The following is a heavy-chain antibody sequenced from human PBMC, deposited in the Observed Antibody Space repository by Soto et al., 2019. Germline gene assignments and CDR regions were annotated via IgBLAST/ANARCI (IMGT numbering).Heavy chain of an antibody. CDR3: ASLQRNYYYYMDV. Sequence: QLQLQESGPGLVKPSETLSLTCTVSGGSIRSSSYYWGWIRQPPGKGLEWIGSIYYSGSAYYNPSLKRRVTITVDTSKNQFSLKLSSVTAPDTAVYYCASLQRNYYYYMDVWGKGTTVTVSS. D-gene: IGHD1-1*01. J-gene: IGHJ6*03. CDR2: IYYSGSA. V-gene: IGHV4-39*01. CDR1: GGSIRSSSYY.